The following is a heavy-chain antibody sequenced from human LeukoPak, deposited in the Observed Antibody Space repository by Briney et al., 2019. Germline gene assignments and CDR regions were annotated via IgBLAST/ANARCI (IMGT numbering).Heavy chain of an antibody. CDR3: TRGRDYYGSGTYGLDAFDI. Sequence: PSETLSLTCAVYGGSFSGYYWSWIRQPPGKGLEWIGEINHSGSINYNPSLKSRVTISVDTSKNQFSLKLSSVTAADTAVYFCTRGRDYYGSGTYGLDAFDIWGQGTMVTVSS. CDR2: INHSGSI. CDR1: GGSFSGYY. D-gene: IGHD3-10*01. V-gene: IGHV4-34*01. J-gene: IGHJ3*02.